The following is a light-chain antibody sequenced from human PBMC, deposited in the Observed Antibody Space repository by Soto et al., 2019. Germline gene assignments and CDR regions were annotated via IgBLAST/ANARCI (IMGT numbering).Light chain of an antibody. CDR1: QSVSRW. V-gene: IGKV1-5*03. Sequence: DIQMTQSPSTLSASVGDRVTITCRASQSVSRWLVWYQKRPGKAPNLLIYKASILESGVPSRFCGSGSGTEFTLTISSLQPDDFATYYCQHYDTYPLTFGGGTKVEIK. J-gene: IGKJ4*01. CDR3: QHYDTYPLT. CDR2: KAS.